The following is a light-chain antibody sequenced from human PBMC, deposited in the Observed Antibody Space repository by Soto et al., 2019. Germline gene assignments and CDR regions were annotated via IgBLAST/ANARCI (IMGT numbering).Light chain of an antibody. CDR2: DAS. CDR1: QNINKW. J-gene: IGKJ2*01. CDR3: QQYDRH. V-gene: IGKV1-5*01. Sequence: GDRVTITCRASQNINKWLAWYQQKPGKAPKALIYDASSLESGVPSRFSGSGSGTEFSLTISSLQPDDFATYYCQQYDRHFGQGTKLEIK.